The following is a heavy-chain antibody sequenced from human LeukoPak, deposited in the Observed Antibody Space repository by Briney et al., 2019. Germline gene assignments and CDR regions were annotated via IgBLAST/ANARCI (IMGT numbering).Heavy chain of an antibody. Sequence: ASVSVSFTSSVSTFTIYYMHWVRQAPGQGLEWMGIINTSGSSTSYAQKFQGRVTMTRDTSTSTVYMELSSLRSEDTAVYYCARAPVHCSSTSCYIGYYYYYMDVWGKGTTVTVSS. CDR3: ARAPVHCSSTSCYIGYYYYYMDV. V-gene: IGHV1-46*01. D-gene: IGHD2-2*02. CDR2: INTSGSST. J-gene: IGHJ6*03. CDR1: VSTFTIYY.